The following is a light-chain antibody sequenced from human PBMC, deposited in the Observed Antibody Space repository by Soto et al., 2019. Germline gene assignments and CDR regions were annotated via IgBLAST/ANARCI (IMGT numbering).Light chain of an antibody. CDR1: KLGGKY. CDR3: QAWDSSVV. Sequence: SSELTQPPSVSVSPGQTASITCSGDKLGGKYVCWYQQKPGQSPVLVIYEDSKRPSGIPERFSGSNSGNTATLTISGTQAMDEADYYCQAWDSSVVFGRGTKLIVL. CDR2: EDS. V-gene: IGLV3-1*01. J-gene: IGLJ2*01.